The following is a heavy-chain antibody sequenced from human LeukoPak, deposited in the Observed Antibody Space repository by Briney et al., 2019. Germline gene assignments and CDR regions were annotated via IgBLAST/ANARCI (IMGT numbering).Heavy chain of an antibody. CDR1: VGSISSYC. J-gene: IGHJ4*02. CDR3: ARRRDSFDY. Sequence: SETLSLTGPVSVGSISSYCWSWFRRPPGKGLEWLGYMCYGGLPNYNPSLKSRVTMSADYNPSLKSRVTMSGDTSKNQFSLNLSSVTAADTAVYYCARRRDSFDYWGQGTLVTVSS. V-gene: IGHV4-59*08. CDR2: MCYGGLP. D-gene: IGHD3-10*01.